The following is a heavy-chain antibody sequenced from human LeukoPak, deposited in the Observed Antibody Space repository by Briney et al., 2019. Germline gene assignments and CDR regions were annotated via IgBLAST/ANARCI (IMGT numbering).Heavy chain of an antibody. J-gene: IGHJ6*03. Sequence: SQTLSLTCTVSGGSISSGGYYWSWIRQPAGKGLEWIGRIYATGSTNYNPPLKSRVTMSVDTSKNQFSLNLNSVTAADTAVYYCARTVVAYFYMDVWGRGTTVTVSS. CDR3: ARTVVAYFYMDV. V-gene: IGHV4-61*02. CDR2: IYATGST. D-gene: IGHD2-2*01. CDR1: GGSISSGGYY.